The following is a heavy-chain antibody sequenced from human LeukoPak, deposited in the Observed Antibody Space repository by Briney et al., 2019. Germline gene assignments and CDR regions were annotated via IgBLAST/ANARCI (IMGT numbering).Heavy chain of an antibody. J-gene: IGHJ6*02. CDR2: INAGNGNT. D-gene: IGHD3-22*01. V-gene: IGHV1-3*01. CDR1: GYTFTSYA. CDR3: ARDYDSSGYCHGCFENTYGMDV. Sequence: ASVKASCKASGYTFTSYAMHWVRQAPGQRLEWMGWINAGNGNTKYSQKFQGRVTITRDTSASTAYMELSSLRSEDTAVYYCARDYDSSGYCHGCFENTYGMDVWGQGTTVTVSS.